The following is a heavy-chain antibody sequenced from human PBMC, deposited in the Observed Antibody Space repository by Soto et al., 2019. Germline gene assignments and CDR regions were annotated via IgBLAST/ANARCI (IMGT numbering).Heavy chain of an antibody. CDR2: ISYEGSSK. J-gene: IGHJ4*02. V-gene: IGHV3-30*18. D-gene: IGHD1-26*01. Sequence: PGGSLRLSCAASGFTFSSVGMHWVRQAPGKGLEWVALISYEGSSKYYADSVNGRFTISRDNSKNTLYLQMNSLRAEDTAVYYCAKDNSGTYYWLDYWGQGTLVTVSS. CDR3: AKDNSGTYYWLDY. CDR1: GFTFSSVG.